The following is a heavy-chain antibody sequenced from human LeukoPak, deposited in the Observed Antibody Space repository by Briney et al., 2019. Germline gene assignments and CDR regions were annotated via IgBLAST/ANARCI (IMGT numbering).Heavy chain of an antibody. CDR3: ARHGPSYYFDY. V-gene: IGHV3-7*03. D-gene: IGHD3-16*01. Sequence: PGGSLRLSCAASGFSFSNHWMTWVRQAPGKGLEWVANIKPDGSQQYYVDSMKGRFTISRDSAKNSLYLQMNSLRTEDTAVYYCARHGPSYYFDYWGQGTLVTVSS. J-gene: IGHJ4*02. CDR2: IKPDGSQQ. CDR1: GFSFSNHW.